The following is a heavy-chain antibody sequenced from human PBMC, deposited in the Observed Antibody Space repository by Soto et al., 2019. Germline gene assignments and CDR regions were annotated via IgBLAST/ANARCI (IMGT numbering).Heavy chain of an antibody. V-gene: IGHV1-2*04. Sequence: ASVKVSCKASGYTFTGYYMHWVRPAPGQGLEWMGWINPNSGGTNYAQKFQGWVTMTRDTSISTAYMELSRLRSDDTAVYYCARGPVTIFGVVTPDYYYYYYMDVWGKGTTVTVSS. CDR3: ARGPVTIFGVVTPDYYYYYYMDV. J-gene: IGHJ6*03. CDR2: INPNSGGT. CDR1: GYTFTGYY. D-gene: IGHD3-3*01.